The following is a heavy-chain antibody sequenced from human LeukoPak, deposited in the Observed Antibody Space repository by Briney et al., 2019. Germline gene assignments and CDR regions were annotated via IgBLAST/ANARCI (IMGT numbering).Heavy chain of an antibody. CDR3: ARDLGLRVAGLFDY. V-gene: IGHV1-18*04. J-gene: IGHJ4*02. Sequence: ASVKVSCKASGYTFTGYYMHWVRQAPGQGLEWMGWISAYNGNTNYAQKLQGRVTMTTDTSTSTAYMELRSLRSDDTAVYYCARDLGLRVAGLFDYWGQGTLVTVSS. D-gene: IGHD6-19*01. CDR2: ISAYNGNT. CDR1: GYTFTGYY.